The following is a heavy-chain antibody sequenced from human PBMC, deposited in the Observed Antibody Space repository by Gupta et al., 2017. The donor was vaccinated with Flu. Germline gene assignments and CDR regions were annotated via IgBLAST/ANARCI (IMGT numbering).Heavy chain of an antibody. D-gene: IGHD5/OR15-5a*01. J-gene: IGHJ4*02. V-gene: IGHV5-10-1*01. CDR2: IDPDDSYT. CDR3: VQSAASTLDY. Sequence: GLEWMGRIDPDDSYTTYSPSFQGRVTFSADKSINTAYLQWSTLRASDTAMYYCVQSAASTLDYWGQGTVVTVSS.